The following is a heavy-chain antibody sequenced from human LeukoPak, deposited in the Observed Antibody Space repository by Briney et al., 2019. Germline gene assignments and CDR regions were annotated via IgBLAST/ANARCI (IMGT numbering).Heavy chain of an antibody. CDR3: AKDIPVIAVADTSAFDI. CDR1: GFTFSSFA. J-gene: IGHJ3*02. D-gene: IGHD6-19*01. V-gene: IGHV3-23*01. CDR2: ISDSGGIT. Sequence: PGGSLRLSCAASGFTFSSFAMSWVRQVSGKGLEWVSTISDSGGITYYADSVKGRFTISRDNSKNTLYLQMNSLRAEDTAVYYCAKDIPVIAVADTSAFDIWGQGTMVTVSS.